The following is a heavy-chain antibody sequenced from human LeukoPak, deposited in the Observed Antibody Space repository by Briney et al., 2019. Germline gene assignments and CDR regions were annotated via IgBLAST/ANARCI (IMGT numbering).Heavy chain of an antibody. J-gene: IGHJ4*02. D-gene: IGHD2-15*01. V-gene: IGHV3-23*01. CDR2: ICGGGGNT. Sequence: QSGGSLRLSCAASGFTFSNYAMSWVRQAPGKGLEWVSSICGGGGNTYYINSVKGRFTISRDSSKNTLYLQMDSLRAEDTAVYYCAKVISSGGTCYGPLDHWGQGTLVTVSS. CDR1: GFTFSNYA. CDR3: AKVISSGGTCYGPLDH.